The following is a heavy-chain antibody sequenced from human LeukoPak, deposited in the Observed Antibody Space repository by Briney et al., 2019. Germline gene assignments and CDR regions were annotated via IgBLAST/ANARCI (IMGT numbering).Heavy chain of an antibody. CDR2: IYPGDSDT. CDR1: GYSFTSYW. Sequence: PGESLKISCNGSGYSFTSYWIGWVRQMPGKGLEWMGIIYPGDSDTRYSPSFQGQVTISADKSISTAYLQWSSLKASDTAMYYCARHRGQLGYCTNGVCYHYYMDVWGKGTTVTVSS. CDR3: ARHRGQLGYCTNGVCYHYYMDV. V-gene: IGHV5-51*01. D-gene: IGHD2-8*01. J-gene: IGHJ6*03.